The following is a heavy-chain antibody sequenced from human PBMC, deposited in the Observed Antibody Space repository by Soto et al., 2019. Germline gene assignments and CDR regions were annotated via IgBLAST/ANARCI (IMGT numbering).Heavy chain of an antibody. CDR2: LKSDNGGT. CDR1: GYTFTGHY. D-gene: IGHD3-10*01. V-gene: IGHV1-2*02. Sequence: QVPLVQSGAEVKPPGASVKVSCKASGYTFTGHYMHWVRQVSGKRLEHLGWLKSDNGGTYYAPKFRGRVTFTRDTSASTPYMELNGLQSDDTSVYFCARDLCPLGSGTACPLYGLDIWGQGTTVVVS. J-gene: IGHJ6*02. CDR3: ARDLCPLGSGTACPLYGLDI.